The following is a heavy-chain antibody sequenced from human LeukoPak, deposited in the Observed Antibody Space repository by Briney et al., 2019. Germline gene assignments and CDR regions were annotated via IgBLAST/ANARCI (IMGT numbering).Heavy chain of an antibody. V-gene: IGHV3-21*06. CDR3: ARRGYGLSPPFDY. Sequence: PGGSLRLSCAVSGFTFSNYSMNWVRQAPGKGLEWVSSISSSSTYIYYADSVKGRFTISRDNAKNSMYLQMNSLRGEDTAVYYCARRGYGLSPPFDYWGQGTLVTVSS. J-gene: IGHJ4*02. D-gene: IGHD3-10*01. CDR2: ISSSSTYI. CDR1: GFTFSNYS.